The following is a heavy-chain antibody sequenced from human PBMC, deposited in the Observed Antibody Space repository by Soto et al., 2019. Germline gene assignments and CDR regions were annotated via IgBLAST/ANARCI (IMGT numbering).Heavy chain of an antibody. Sequence: ASVKVSCKASGYTFTSYGISWVRQAPGQGLEWMGWISAYNGNTNYAQKLQGRVTMTTDTSTSTAYMELRSLRSDDTAVYYCAIDSQKPRLTFWSGSSPLDYWGQGTMVTVSS. D-gene: IGHD3-3*01. CDR2: ISAYNGNT. CDR1: GYTFTSYG. CDR3: AIDSQKPRLTFWSGSSPLDY. V-gene: IGHV1-18*04. J-gene: IGHJ4*02.